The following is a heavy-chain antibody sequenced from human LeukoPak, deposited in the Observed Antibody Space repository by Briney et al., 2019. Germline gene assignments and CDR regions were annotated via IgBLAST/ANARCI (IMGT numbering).Heavy chain of an antibody. V-gene: IGHV3-30-3*01. Sequence: GVSLRLACAVSGFASPFFAMHWVRHAPGKGLDWVAGISYDGSNKYYADSVKGRFTISRDNSKNTLYLQMNSLRAEDTAVYYCARDDEANDDLDYWGQGTLVTVSS. CDR2: ISYDGSNK. J-gene: IGHJ4*02. CDR1: GFASPFFA. CDR3: ARDDEANDDLDY. D-gene: IGHD1-1*01.